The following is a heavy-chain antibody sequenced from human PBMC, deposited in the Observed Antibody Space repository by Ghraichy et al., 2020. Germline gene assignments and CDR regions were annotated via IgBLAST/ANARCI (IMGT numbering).Heavy chain of an antibody. CDR3: AILPREESSDY. Sequence: GGSLRLSCAASGFTFSSYAMSWVRQAPGKGLEWVSTISGSGGSTYYADSVKGRFTISRDKSKNTLYLQMNSLRAEDTAVYYCAILPREESSDYWGQGTLVTVPS. CDR1: GFTFSSYA. V-gene: IGHV3-23*01. CDR2: ISGSGGST. J-gene: IGHJ4*02. D-gene: IGHD1-26*01.